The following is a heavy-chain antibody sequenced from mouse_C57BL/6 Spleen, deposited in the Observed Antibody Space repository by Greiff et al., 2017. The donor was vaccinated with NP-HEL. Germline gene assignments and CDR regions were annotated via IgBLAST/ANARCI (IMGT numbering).Heavy chain of an antibody. V-gene: IGHV1-69*01. Sequence: QVQLQQPGAELVMPGASVKLSCKASGYTFTSYWMHWVKQRPGKGLEWIGEIDPSDSYTNYNQKFKGKATLTVDKSSSTAYMQLSSLPSEDSAVYYCARRGGSSSYAMDYWGQGTSVTVSS. CDR3: ARRGGSSSYAMDY. CDR2: IDPSDSYT. D-gene: IGHD1-1*01. CDR1: GYTFTSYW. J-gene: IGHJ4*01.